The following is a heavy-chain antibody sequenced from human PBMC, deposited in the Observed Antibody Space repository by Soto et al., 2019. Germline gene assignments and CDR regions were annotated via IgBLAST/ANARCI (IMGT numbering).Heavy chain of an antibody. J-gene: IGHJ4*02. D-gene: IGHD3-22*01. CDR1: GFTFSSYA. CDR3: AKASAPYDTSGGYFDY. Sequence: PGGSLRLSCAASGFTFSSYAMSWVRQAPGKGLEWVSAISGSGGSTYYADSVKGRFTISRDNSKNTLYLQMNSLRAEDTAVYYCAKASAPYDTSGGYFDYWGQGTLVTVSS. V-gene: IGHV3-23*01. CDR2: ISGSGGST.